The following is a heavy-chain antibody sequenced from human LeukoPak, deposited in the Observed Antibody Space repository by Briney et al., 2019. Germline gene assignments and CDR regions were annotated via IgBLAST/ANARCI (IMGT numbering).Heavy chain of an antibody. D-gene: IGHD3-16*01. CDR3: ARRWGNIVGVTYEY. Sequence: PSETLSLTCTISGSSITSVSHSWGWIRQPPGRGLEWIGDIYYTGSTYYSPSLRSRVTMSVHTSENQFSLRLNSVTAVDTAVYYCARRWGNIVGVTYEYWGQGTLVTVSS. V-gene: IGHV4-39*01. CDR1: GSSITSVSHS. J-gene: IGHJ4*02. CDR2: IYYTGST.